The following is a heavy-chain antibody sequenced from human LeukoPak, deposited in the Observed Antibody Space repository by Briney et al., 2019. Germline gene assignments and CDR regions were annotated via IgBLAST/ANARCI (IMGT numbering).Heavy chain of an antibody. D-gene: IGHD2/OR15-2a*01. Sequence: SETLSLTCVVSGASVSSSHWNWIRHLPGKGLEWIGCSSYTGKTDYNPSLTSRVTISLDTSKNQVSLKLRSVTAADTAVYYCSEGYFEPFDHWGQGTLVTVSS. V-gene: IGHV4-59*02. CDR1: GASVSSSH. J-gene: IGHJ4*02. CDR2: SSYTGKT. CDR3: SEGYFEPFDH.